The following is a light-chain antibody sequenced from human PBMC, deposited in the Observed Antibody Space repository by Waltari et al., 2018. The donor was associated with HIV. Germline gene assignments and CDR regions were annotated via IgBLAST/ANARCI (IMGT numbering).Light chain of an antibody. CDR3: QQYDNSPYT. V-gene: IGKV3-20*01. CDR2: GAS. J-gene: IGKJ2*01. Sequence: EIVLMQSPGTLSLSPGERGTLSCRASQSVSSKNLAWYQQKPGQAPRLLIYGASSRVTGIPDRFSGSGSGTDFTLTISRLEPEDFAVYYCQQYDNSPYTFGQGTKLEIK. CDR1: QSVSSKN.